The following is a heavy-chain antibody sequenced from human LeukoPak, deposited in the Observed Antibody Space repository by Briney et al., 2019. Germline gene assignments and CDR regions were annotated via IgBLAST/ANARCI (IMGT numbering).Heavy chain of an antibody. CDR2: SSICDSTI. CDR3: ARDLHDASRSYYDDAFDI. V-gene: IGHV3-11*04. Sequence: PGGSLRLSCAASGFTFRGYYMSWIRHGPRPGVDGVSYSSICDSTIYYADSVKGRFTISRENGKNVLYLQMNTLIAEDTAVYYCARDLHDASRSYYDDAFDIWGQGTMVTVSS. D-gene: IGHD3-3*01. CDR1: GFTFRGYY. J-gene: IGHJ3*02.